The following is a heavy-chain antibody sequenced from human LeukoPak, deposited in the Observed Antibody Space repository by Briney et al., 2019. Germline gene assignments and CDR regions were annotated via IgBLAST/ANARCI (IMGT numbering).Heavy chain of an antibody. D-gene: IGHD2-2*01. J-gene: IGHJ5*02. Sequence: PSETLSLTYTVSGGSISSGGYYWSWIRQHPGKGLEWIGYIYYSGSTYYNPSLKSRVTISVDTSKNQFSLKLSSVTAADTAVYYCARDHRYCSSTSCLENWFDPWGQGTLVTVSS. CDR3: ARDHRYCSSTSCLENWFDP. V-gene: IGHV4-31*03. CDR1: GGSISSGGYY. CDR2: IYYSGST.